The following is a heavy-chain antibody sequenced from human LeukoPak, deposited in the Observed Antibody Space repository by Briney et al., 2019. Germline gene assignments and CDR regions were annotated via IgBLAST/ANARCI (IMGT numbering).Heavy chain of an antibody. Sequence: LSLTCTVSGGSISSYYWSWIRQPPGKGLEWVSYISSSGNIIYHADSVKGRFTISRDNAKKSLYLQMNSLRAEDTAVYYCARDSSGYYYGRLDYWGQGTLVTVSS. CDR1: GGSISSYY. D-gene: IGHD3-22*01. CDR2: ISSSGNII. V-gene: IGHV3-11*04. J-gene: IGHJ4*02. CDR3: ARDSSGYYYGRLDY.